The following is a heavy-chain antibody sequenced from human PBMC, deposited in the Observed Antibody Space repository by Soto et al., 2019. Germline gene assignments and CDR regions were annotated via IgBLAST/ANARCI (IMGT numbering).Heavy chain of an antibody. J-gene: IGHJ3*01. V-gene: IGHV4-34*12. CDR3: ARSPLSYDYVRQTWREVGDSFDV. D-gene: IGHD3-10*02. CDR2: LIHGGST. CDR1: NSSLGAFH. Sequence: PSETLSLTSALYNSSLGAFHCTRIRQPPGKGLEWIGELIHGGSTDYNPSLKSRVTFSLDTSKSQFSLHVMSVTAADTAVYYCARSPLSYDYVRQTWREVGDSFDVWGRGTSVTVSS.